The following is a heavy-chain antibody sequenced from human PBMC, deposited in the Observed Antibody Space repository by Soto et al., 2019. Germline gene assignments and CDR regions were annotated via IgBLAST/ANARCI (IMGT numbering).Heavy chain of an antibody. D-gene: IGHD3-3*01. CDR2: ISAYNGNT. J-gene: IGHJ4*02. V-gene: IGHV1-18*01. CDR1: GYTFTSYG. Sequence: ASVKVSCKASGYTFTSYGISWVRQAPGQGLEWMGWISAYNGNTNYAQKLQGRVTMTTDTSTSTAYMELRSLRSDDTAVYYCAGGGPSFDFWSGYYGQLDYWGQGTLVTVSS. CDR3: AGGGPSFDFWSGYYGQLDY.